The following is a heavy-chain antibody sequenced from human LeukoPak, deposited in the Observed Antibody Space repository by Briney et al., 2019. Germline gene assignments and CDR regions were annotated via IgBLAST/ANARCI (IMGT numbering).Heavy chain of an antibody. CDR3: ASTNYGSGSYYIIPPFDY. J-gene: IGHJ4*02. D-gene: IGHD3-10*01. Sequence: SQTLSLTCTVSGGSISSGDYYWSWVRQPPGKGLEWIGYIYYSGSTYYNPSLKSRVTISVDTSKNQFYLKLSSVTAADTAVYYCASTNYGSGSYYIIPPFDYWGQGTLVTVSS. V-gene: IGHV4-30-4*01. CDR2: IYYSGST. CDR1: GGSISSGDYY.